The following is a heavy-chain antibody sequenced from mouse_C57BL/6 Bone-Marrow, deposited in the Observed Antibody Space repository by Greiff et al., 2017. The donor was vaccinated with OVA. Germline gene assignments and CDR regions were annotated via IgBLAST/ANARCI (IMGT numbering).Heavy chain of an antibody. D-gene: IGHD1-1*01. J-gene: IGHJ4*01. CDR3: ARSTTVYYAMDY. CDR2: ISDGGSYT. Sequence: EVQLQESGGGLVKPGGSLKLSCAASGFTFSSYAMSWVRQTPEKRLEWVATISDGGSYTYYPANVKGRFTISRDNAKNNLYLQMSHLKSEDTAMYYCARSTTVYYAMDYWGQGTSVTVSS. V-gene: IGHV5-4*01. CDR1: GFTFSSYA.